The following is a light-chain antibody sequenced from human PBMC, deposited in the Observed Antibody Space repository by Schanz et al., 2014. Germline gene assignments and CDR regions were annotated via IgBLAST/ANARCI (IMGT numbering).Light chain of an antibody. V-gene: IGKV3-15*01. Sequence: EILMTQSPATLSVSPGERATLSCRASQSVSSNLAWYQQKPGQAPKLLIYGASTRATGIPARFSGSGSGTEFTLTISRLEPEDFAVYYCQQYGTTNTFGQGTKLEIK. CDR1: QSVSSN. CDR2: GAS. J-gene: IGKJ2*01. CDR3: QQYGTTNT.